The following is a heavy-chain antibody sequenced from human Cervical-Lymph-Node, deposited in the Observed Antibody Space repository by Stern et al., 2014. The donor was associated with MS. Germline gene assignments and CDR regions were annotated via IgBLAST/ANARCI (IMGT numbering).Heavy chain of an antibody. D-gene: IGHD2/OR15-2a*01. CDR2: SRNKANSYST. Sequence: EVQLVESGGGLVQPGGCLRLSCAVSGFTFSDYYMDWVRQTPEKGLACVGRSRNKANSYSTEYVASVKGRFSISRDDSKNSLYLQMNSLKIEDTALYYCVRTFYHSTEWNFDYWGQGTLVTVSS. V-gene: IGHV3-72*01. J-gene: IGHJ4*02. CDR3: VRTFYHSTEWNFDY. CDR1: GFTFSDYY.